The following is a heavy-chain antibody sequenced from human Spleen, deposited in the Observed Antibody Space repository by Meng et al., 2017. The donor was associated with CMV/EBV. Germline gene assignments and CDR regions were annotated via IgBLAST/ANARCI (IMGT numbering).Heavy chain of an antibody. J-gene: IGHJ4*02. CDR2: IYPGNSET. CDR3: ARTYYFDY. Sequence: KVSCKASGYTFTFYWIAWVRQMPGKGLEWMGIIYPGNSETRYSSSFQGQVTISADKSISTAYLQWSSLKASDTAMYYCARTYYFDYWGQGTLVTVSS. CDR1: GYTFTFYW. V-gene: IGHV5-51*01.